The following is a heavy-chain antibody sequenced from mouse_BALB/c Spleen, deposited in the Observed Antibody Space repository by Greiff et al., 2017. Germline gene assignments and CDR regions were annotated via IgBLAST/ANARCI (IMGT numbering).Heavy chain of an antibody. J-gene: IGHJ2*01. Sequence: EVKLVESGPGLVKPSQSLSLTCTVTGYSITSDYAWNWIRQFPGNKLEWMGYISYSGSTSYNPSLKSRISITRDTSKNQFFLQLNSVTTEDTATYYCARLGDGNFDDWGQGTTLTVSS. V-gene: IGHV3-2*02. CDR3: ARLGDGNFDD. D-gene: IGHD2-1*01. CDR2: ISYSGST. CDR1: GYSITSDYA.